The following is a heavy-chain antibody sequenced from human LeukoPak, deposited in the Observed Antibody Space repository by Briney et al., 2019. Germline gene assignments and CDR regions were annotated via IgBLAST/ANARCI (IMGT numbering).Heavy chain of an antibody. D-gene: IGHD3-10*01. V-gene: IGHV3-48*02. J-gene: IGHJ4*02. CDR1: GFTFSSYS. Sequence: PGGSLGLSCAASGFTFSSYSLNWVRQAPGKGLEWVSYITSSGSTIYYADSVKGRFTMSRDNAKNSLYLQVTRLRDEDTAVYYCARARGSMVRNDYWGQGTLVTVSS. CDR3: ARARGSMVRNDY. CDR2: ITSSGSTI.